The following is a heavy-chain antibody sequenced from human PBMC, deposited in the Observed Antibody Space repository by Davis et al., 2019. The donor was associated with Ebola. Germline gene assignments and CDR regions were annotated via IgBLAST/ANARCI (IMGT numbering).Heavy chain of an antibody. V-gene: IGHV3-74*01. CDR1: GFTFRSYY. CDR3: ATLSYGMDV. CDR2: IDPDGSRV. Sequence: GESLKISCAASGFTFRSYYMHWVRQVSGKGLVWVSGIDPDGSRVSYADSVKGRFTISRDNAKDTVYLQMNSLRAEDTAEYYCATLSYGMDVWGRGTTVTVSS. J-gene: IGHJ6*02.